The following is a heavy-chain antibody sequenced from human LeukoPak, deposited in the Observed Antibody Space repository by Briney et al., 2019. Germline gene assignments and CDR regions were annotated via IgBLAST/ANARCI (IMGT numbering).Heavy chain of an antibody. Sequence: PGGALRLSCAASVFTFRGYWMHWVRHALGASLVWVSRISSDGTNTYYADSLKGRFSISRDNAKNTLYLQMNSLRAEDTAMYYCARVCYYYYMDVWGRGTTVTVSS. CDR2: ISSDGTNT. V-gene: IGHV3-74*01. J-gene: IGHJ6*03. CDR3: ARVCYYYYMDV. CDR1: VFTFRGYW.